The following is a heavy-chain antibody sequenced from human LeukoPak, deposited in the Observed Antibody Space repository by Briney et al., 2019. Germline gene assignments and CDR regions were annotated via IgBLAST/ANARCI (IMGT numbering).Heavy chain of an antibody. CDR1: GGSISSSSYY. V-gene: IGHV4-39*07. J-gene: IGHJ5*02. CDR3: ARVLSPLHYGSALGAIINWFDP. CDR2: IYYSGST. D-gene: IGHD3-10*01. Sequence: PSETLSLTCTVSGGSISSSSYYWGWTRQPPGKGLEWIGSIYYSGSTYYNPSLKSRVTISVGTSKNQFSLKLSSVTAADTAVYYCARVLSPLHYGSALGAIINWFDPWGQGTLVAVSS.